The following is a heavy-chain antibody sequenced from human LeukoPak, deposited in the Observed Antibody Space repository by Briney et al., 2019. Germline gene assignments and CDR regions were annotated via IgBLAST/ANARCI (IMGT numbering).Heavy chain of an antibody. J-gene: IGHJ5*02. CDR3: AREVSPQKLRYSGGGWFDP. Sequence: ASVKVSRKASGGTFSSYAISWVRQAPGQGLEWMGGIIPIFGTANYAQKFQGRVTLTADESTSTAYMELSSLRSEDTAVYYRAREVSPQKLRYSGGGWFDPWGQGTLVTVSS. CDR2: IIPIFGTA. V-gene: IGHV1-69*01. D-gene: IGHD3-9*01. CDR1: GGTFSSYA.